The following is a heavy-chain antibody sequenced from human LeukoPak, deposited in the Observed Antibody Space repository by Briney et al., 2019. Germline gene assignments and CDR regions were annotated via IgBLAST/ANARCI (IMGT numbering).Heavy chain of an antibody. CDR3: AKAMDDFWSGYLDY. CDR2: ISSGSRTI. J-gene: IGHJ4*02. Sequence: GGSLRLSCAASGFSFSGYSMNWVRQAPGKGLDWVSYISSGSRTIFYAESVKGRFTISRDNAKNLLYLEMNSLRAEDTAVYYCAKAMDDFWSGYLDYWGQGTLVTVSS. V-gene: IGHV3-48*04. D-gene: IGHD3-3*01. CDR1: GFSFSGYS.